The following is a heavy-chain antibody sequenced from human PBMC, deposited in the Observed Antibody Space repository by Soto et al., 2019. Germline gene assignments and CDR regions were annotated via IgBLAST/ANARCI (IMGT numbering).Heavy chain of an antibody. J-gene: IGHJ6*02. CDR3: ARRGNSGYDMGMDV. D-gene: IGHD5-12*01. CDR1: GGSISSYY. V-gene: IGHV4-59*08. Sequence: PSETLSLNCTVSGGSISSYYWSWIRQPPGKGLEWIGYIYYSGSTNYNPSLKSRVTISVDTSKNQFSLKLSSVTAADTAVYYCARRGNSGYDMGMDVWGQGTTVTVSS. CDR2: IYYSGST.